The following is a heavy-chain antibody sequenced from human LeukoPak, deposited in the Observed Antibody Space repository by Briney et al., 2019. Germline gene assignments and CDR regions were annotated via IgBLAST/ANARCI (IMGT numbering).Heavy chain of an antibody. J-gene: IGHJ6*03. CDR1: GYTFTSYD. Sequence: ASVKVSCKASGYTFTSYDINWVRQATGQGLEWMGWMNPNSGNTGYAQKFQGRVTMIRNTSISTAYMELSSLRSEDTAVYYCARAIRRLATGGYYYYYMDVWGKGTTVTVSS. CDR3: ARAIRRLATGGYYYYYMDV. D-gene: IGHD3-9*01. V-gene: IGHV1-8*01. CDR2: MNPNSGNT.